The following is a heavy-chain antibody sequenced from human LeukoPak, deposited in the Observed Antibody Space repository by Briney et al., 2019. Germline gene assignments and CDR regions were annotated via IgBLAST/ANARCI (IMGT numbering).Heavy chain of an antibody. CDR3: ARRLWTGSKLYYYCMDA. Sequence: GRSPRLSCAASGFTFSTYAMHWVRHAPGERLEWGAVISYHGSNKYYADSAKGRFTISRDNSKNTLYLQMNSLRAEDTDVYYCARRLWTGSKLYYYCMDAWVQGTTVSVCS. CDR1: GFTFSTYA. V-gene: IGHV3-30-3*01. D-gene: IGHD3/OR15-3a*01. CDR2: ISYHGSNK. J-gene: IGHJ6*02.